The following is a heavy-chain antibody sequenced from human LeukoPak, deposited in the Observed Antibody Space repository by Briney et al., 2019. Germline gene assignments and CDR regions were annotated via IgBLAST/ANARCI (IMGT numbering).Heavy chain of an antibody. CDR2: IYPGDSDT. V-gene: IGHV5-51*01. CDR3: ARRGSPPIDFDY. Sequence: GESLKISCKGSGYSFTTYWIAWVRQIPGKGLEWMGIIYPGDSDTKYNPSFEGQVTISADKSVSTAYLQWSSLEASDTAMYYCARRGSPPIDFDYWGQGTLVTVSS. CDR1: GYSFTTYW. J-gene: IGHJ4*02.